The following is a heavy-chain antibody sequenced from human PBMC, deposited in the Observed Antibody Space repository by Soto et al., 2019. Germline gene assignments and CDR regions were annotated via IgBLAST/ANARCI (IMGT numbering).Heavy chain of an antibody. J-gene: IGHJ6*02. Sequence: GGSLRLSCAASGFTFADYAIHWVRQVPGKGLEWVSGISWNSGSIVYADSVKGRFTMSRDNARNSVSLQMNSLRPEDTAVYYCASGNDYYYGMDVWGQGTTVTVSS. CDR3: ASGNDYYYGMDV. D-gene: IGHD4-4*01. V-gene: IGHV3-9*01. CDR1: GFTFADYA. CDR2: ISWNSGSI.